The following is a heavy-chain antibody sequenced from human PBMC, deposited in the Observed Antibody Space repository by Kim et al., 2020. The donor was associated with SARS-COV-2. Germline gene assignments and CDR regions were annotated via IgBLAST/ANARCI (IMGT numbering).Heavy chain of an antibody. CDR3: VSPRKVATIEDDDFWSGNDPFDI. CDR2: MKPDTGNT. D-gene: IGHD3-3*01. J-gene: IGHJ3*02. CDR1: GYSFTSHD. V-gene: IGHV1-8*01. Sequence: ASVKVSCKASGYSFTSHDIHWVRQAAGQGLEWMGWMKPDTGNTGYAQRFQGRVTVTRNPSISTAYMELSSLRSDDTAIYYCVSPRKVATIEDDDFWSGNDPFDIWGQGTMVTVSS.